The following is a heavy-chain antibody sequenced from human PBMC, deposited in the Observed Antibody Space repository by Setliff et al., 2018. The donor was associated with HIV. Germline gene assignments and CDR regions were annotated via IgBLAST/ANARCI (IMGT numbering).Heavy chain of an antibody. V-gene: IGHV3-21*01. CDR3: ARYRAAAVTWYFDL. D-gene: IGHD6-13*01. CDR2: ISSSSYI. Sequence: GGSLRLSCAASGFTFSSYSMTWVRQAPGKGLEWVSSISSSSYIYYADSVKGRFTISRDNAKNSLYLQMNSLRAEDTAVYYCARYRAAAVTWYFDLWGRGTLVTVSS. CDR1: GFTFSSYS. J-gene: IGHJ2*01.